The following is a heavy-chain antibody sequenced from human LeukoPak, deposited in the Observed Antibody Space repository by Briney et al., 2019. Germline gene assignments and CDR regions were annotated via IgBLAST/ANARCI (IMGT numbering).Heavy chain of an antibody. CDR2: INHSGST. CDR3: ARGLSYGPPYYYMDV. V-gene: IGHV4-34*01. J-gene: IGHJ6*03. Sequence: PSETLSLTCAVYGGSFSGYYWSWIRQPPGKGLEWIGEINHSGSTNYNPSLKSRVTISVDTSKNQFSLKLSSVTAADTAVYYCARGLSYGPPYYYMDVWGKGTTVTVSS. D-gene: IGHD3-16*02. CDR1: GGSFSGYY.